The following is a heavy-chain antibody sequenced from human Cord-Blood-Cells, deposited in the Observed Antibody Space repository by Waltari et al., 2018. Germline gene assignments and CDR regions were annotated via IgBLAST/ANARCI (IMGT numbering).Heavy chain of an antibody. CDR2: ISGSGGST. CDR3: AKDQNYDFWSGYYTGDY. J-gene: IGHJ4*02. Sequence: EVQLLESGGGLVQPGGSLRLSCAASGFTFSSYAMSWVRQAPGKGLEWVSAISGSGGSTYYADSVKGRFTISRDNSKNTLYLQMNSLRAEDTAVYYCAKDQNYDFWSGYYTGDYWGQGTLVTVSS. D-gene: IGHD3-3*01. CDR1: GFTFSSYA. V-gene: IGHV3-23*01.